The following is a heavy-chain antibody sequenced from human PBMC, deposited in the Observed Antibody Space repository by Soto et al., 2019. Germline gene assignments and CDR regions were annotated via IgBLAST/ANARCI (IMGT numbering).Heavy chain of an antibody. D-gene: IGHD5-18*01. CDR3: ARDYDVNTAVDYWDFAL. V-gene: IGHV4-4*07. CDR1: GGSITNHY. CDR2: IYPSGTA. Sequence: QVQLQESGPRLVTPSETLTLTCSLSGGSITNHYWGWIRQPPGKGLEFIGRIYPSGTAHYNPSLQSRVTMSVDTSKNQFSLKVNSVTAADTAIYYCARDYDVNTAVDYWDFALWGRGTLVTVSS. J-gene: IGHJ2*01.